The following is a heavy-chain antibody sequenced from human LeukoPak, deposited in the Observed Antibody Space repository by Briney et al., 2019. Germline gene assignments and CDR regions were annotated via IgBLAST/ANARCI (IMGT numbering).Heavy chain of an antibody. J-gene: IGHJ6*03. CDR3: ARVLSGRGSLYDYYYYMDV. Sequence: PGGPLRLSCAASGFTVSSNYTSWVRQAPGKGLEWVSVTYSNGRTYYADSVKGRFTISRDISKNTLYLQMNSLRAEDTAVYYCARVLSGRGSLYDYYYYMDVWGKGTTVTISS. CDR2: TYSNGRT. CDR1: GFTVSSNY. D-gene: IGHD3-10*01. V-gene: IGHV3-53*01.